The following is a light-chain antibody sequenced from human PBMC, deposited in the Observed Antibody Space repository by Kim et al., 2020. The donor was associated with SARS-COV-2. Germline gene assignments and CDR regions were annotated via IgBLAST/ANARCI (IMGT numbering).Light chain of an antibody. CDR2: EAS. CDR1: QGGSTY. Sequence: PGERATLACRASQGGSTYGAWYQLTPGLAPRLHIYEASNRATGVPARCSGSGSGTAFTLTMSRLQSEDFAVYYCQQSSNWTPALTFGGGTKVDIK. J-gene: IGKJ4*01. V-gene: IGKV3-11*01. CDR3: QQSSNWTPALT.